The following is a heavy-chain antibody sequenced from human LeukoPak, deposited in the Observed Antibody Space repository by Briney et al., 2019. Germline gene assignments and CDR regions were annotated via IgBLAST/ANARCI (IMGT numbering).Heavy chain of an antibody. CDR1: GGSFSGYY. CDR2: IYFSGST. Sequence: PSETLSLTCAVYGGSFSGYYWSWIRQPPGKGLEWIGYIYFSGSTNYNPSLKSRVTISVDTSKNQFSLKLSSVTAADTAVYYCAREGQIQVFDYWGQGTLVTVSS. J-gene: IGHJ4*02. V-gene: IGHV4-59*01. D-gene: IGHD5-18*01. CDR3: AREGQIQVFDY.